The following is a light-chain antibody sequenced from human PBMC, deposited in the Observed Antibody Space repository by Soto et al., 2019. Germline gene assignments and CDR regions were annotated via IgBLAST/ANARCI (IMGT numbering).Light chain of an antibody. CDR3: QSYDSSLSGNVV. CDR1: SSNIGAGYD. CDR2: GNS. V-gene: IGLV1-40*01. J-gene: IGLJ2*01. Sequence: QAVVTQPPSVSGAPGQRVTISCTGSSSNIGAGYDVHWYQQLPGTAPKLLIYGNSNRPSGVPDRFSGSKSGTSASLAITGLQAEDAADYYCQSYDSSLSGNVVFGGGTKVTVL.